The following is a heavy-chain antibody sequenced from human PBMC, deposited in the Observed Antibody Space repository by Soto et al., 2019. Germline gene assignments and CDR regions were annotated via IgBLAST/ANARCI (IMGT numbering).Heavy chain of an antibody. CDR3: ARDSSGWYPNFDY. D-gene: IGHD6-19*01. Sequence: GASVKVSCKAPGYTFTSYAMHWVRQAPGQRLEWMGWINAGNGNTKYSQKFQGRVTITRDTSASTAYMELSSLRSEDTAVYYCARDSSGWYPNFDYWGQGTLVTVSS. CDR2: INAGNGNT. CDR1: GYTFTSYA. J-gene: IGHJ4*02. V-gene: IGHV1-3*01.